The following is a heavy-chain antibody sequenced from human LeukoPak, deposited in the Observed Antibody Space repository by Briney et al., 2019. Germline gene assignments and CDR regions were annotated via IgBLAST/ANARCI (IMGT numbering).Heavy chain of an antibody. CDR2: ISAYNGNT. V-gene: IGHV1-18*01. Sequence: ASVKVSCKGSGDTFTQYGISWVRQAPGQRLEWIGWISAYNGNTNYAQKLQGRVTMTTDTSTSTAFMELRSLRSDDTAVYYCAREPPVVGATVDYWGQGTLVTVSS. J-gene: IGHJ4*02. CDR3: AREPPVVGATVDY. CDR1: GDTFTQYG. D-gene: IGHD1-26*01.